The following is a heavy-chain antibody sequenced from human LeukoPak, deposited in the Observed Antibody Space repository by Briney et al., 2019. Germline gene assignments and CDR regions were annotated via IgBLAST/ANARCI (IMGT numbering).Heavy chain of an antibody. V-gene: IGHV3-74*01. Sequence: GGSLGLSCAASRFSFSNYWMHWVRQAPGKGLVWVSRVKSDGSNPSYADSVKGRFTISRDNAENMLYLQMNTLGAEDTAVYYCARDIVSGSGSLDYWGQGTLVTVSS. CDR3: ARDIVSGSGSLDY. D-gene: IGHD3-10*01. CDR1: RFSFSNYW. CDR2: VKSDGSNP. J-gene: IGHJ4*02.